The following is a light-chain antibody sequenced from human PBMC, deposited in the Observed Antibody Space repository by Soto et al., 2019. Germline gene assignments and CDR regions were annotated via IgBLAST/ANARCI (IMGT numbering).Light chain of an antibody. V-gene: IGLV2-14*01. CDR2: DVN. CDR3: SSYTSSSTRV. J-gene: IGLJ1*01. CDR1: SSDVGGYNY. Sequence: ALTQPASVSGSPGQSITISCTGTSSDVGGYNYVSWYQQHPGKAPKLIVYDVNNRPSGVSNRFSGSKSGNTASLTISGLQAEDEADYYCSSYTSSSTRVFGTGTKVTVL.